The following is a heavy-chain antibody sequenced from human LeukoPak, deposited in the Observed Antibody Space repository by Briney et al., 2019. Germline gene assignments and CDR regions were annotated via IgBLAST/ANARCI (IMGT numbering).Heavy chain of an antibody. V-gene: IGHV4-34*01. J-gene: IGHJ4*02. D-gene: IGHD3-10*01. CDR2: INHSGST. CDR1: GGSFSGYY. Sequence: SETLSLTCAVYGGSFSGYYWSWIRQPPGKGLEWIGEINHSGSTNYNPSLKSRVTISVDTSKNQFSLKLSSVTAADTAVYCCARRTREVRRFDYWGQGTLVTVSS. CDR3: ARRTREVRRFDY.